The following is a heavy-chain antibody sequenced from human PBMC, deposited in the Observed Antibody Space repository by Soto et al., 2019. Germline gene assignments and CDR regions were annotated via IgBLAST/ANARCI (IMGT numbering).Heavy chain of an antibody. D-gene: IGHD4-4*01. Sequence: QVQLVQSGAEVKKPGASVKVSCKASGYTFTSYYMHWVRLAPGQGLEWMGIINPDGGGTSYAQQFQGRVIMTTDTSTSTVYVEMSSLRSEDTAVYYCAVGGNYLSMDVWGQGTTVTVSS. J-gene: IGHJ6*02. CDR1: GYTFTSYY. CDR2: INPDGGGT. CDR3: AVGGNYLSMDV. V-gene: IGHV1-46*01.